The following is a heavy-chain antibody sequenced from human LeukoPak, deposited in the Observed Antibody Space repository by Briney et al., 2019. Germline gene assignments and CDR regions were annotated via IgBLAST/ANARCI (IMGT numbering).Heavy chain of an antibody. CDR3: ARDMSYYDSNGD. D-gene: IGHD3-22*01. CDR1: GFTFSSYG. V-gene: IGHV3-33*01. Sequence: PGGSLRLSCAASGFTFSSYGMHWVRQAPGKGLEWVAVIWYDGSNKYYADSVKGRFTISRDNSKNTLYLQMNSLRAEDTAVYYCARDMSYYDSNGDWGQGTLVTVSS. J-gene: IGHJ4*02. CDR2: IWYDGSNK.